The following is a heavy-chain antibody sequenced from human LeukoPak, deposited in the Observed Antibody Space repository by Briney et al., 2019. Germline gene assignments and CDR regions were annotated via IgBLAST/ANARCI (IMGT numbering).Heavy chain of an antibody. CDR3: ARVGGYYHRAGLDY. CDR1: GFTFSSYS. V-gene: IGHV3-21*01. CDR2: ISSSSSYI. J-gene: IGHJ4*02. D-gene: IGHD3-22*01. Sequence: GGSLRLSCAASGFTFSSYSMNWVRQAPGKGLEWVSSISSSSSYIYYADSVKGRFTISRDNAKNSLYLQMNSLRAEDTAVYYCARVGGYYHRAGLDYWGQGTLVTVSS.